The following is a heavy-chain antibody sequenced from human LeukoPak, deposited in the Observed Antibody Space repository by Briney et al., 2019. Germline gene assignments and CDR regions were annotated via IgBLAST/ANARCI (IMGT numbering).Heavy chain of an antibody. D-gene: IGHD3-10*01. CDR1: GGTFSSYG. CDR3: AREMGSLEY. V-gene: IGHV1-69*13. Sequence: SVKVSCKVSGGTFSSYGFSWVRQAPGQGLEWMGGIIPMFNKTRYTQNFLGRVTMTADESTTTVYMDLNSLRSEDTAVYYCAREMGSLEYWGQGTLVILSS. J-gene: IGHJ4*02. CDR2: IIPMFNKT.